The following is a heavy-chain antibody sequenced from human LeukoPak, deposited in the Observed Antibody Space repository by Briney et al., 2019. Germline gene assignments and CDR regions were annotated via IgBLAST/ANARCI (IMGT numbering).Heavy chain of an antibody. CDR2: ISYDGSNK. V-gene: IGHV3-30*18. J-gene: IGHJ3*02. CDR1: GFTFSSYG. D-gene: IGHD4-17*01. Sequence: PGGSLRLSCAASGFTFSSYGMHWVRQAPGKGLEWVAVISYDGSNKYYADSVKGRFTISRDNSKNTLYLQMNSLRAEDTAVYYCANAFYGDYVFDIWGQGTMVTVSS. CDR3: ANAFYGDYVFDI.